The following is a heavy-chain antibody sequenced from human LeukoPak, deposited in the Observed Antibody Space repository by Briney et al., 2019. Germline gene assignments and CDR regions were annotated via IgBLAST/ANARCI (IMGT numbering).Heavy chain of an antibody. CDR2: ISSSSSYI. CDR1: GFTFSSYS. CDR3: ARDSEGSSWAYYFHY. D-gene: IGHD6-13*01. Sequence: KTGGSLRLSCAASGFTFSSYSMNWVRQAPGKGLEWVSSISSSSSYIYYADSVKGRFTISRDNAKNSLYLQMNSLRAEDTAVYYCARDSEGSSWAYYFHYWGQGTLVTVSS. V-gene: IGHV3-21*01. J-gene: IGHJ4*02.